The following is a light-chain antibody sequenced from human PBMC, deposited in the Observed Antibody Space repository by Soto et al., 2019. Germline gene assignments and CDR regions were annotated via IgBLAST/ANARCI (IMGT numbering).Light chain of an antibody. CDR1: EGINIY. Sequence: DIQMTQSPPSLSASVGDRVTIICRASEGINIYLAWFQQKPGKAPKSLIYGATSLQRGVPSRFSCSGGDTDFRLTISSLQPEDIAPYYCQEYQRYPPSCGGGTKVEIK. CDR2: GAT. J-gene: IGKJ4*02. CDR3: QEYQRYPPS. V-gene: IGKV1-16*01.